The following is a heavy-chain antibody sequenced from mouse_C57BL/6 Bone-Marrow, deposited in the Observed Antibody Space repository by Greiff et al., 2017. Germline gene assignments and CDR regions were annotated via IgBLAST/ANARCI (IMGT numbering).Heavy chain of an antibody. D-gene: IGHD3-2*02. CDR3: ARCEGYDWYIDV. CDR2: IYPRSGNT. CDR1: GYTFTSYG. J-gene: IGHJ1*03. V-gene: IGHV1-81*01. Sequence: VQLQQSGAELARPGASVKLSCKASGYTFTSYGISWVKQRTGQGLEWIGEIYPRSGNTYYNEKFKGKATLTAGKSSSTAYMELRSLTSEDSAVYFCARCEGYDWYIDVWGTGTTVTVAS.